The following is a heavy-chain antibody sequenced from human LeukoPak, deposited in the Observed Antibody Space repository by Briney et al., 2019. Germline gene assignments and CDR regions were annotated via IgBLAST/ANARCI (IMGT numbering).Heavy chain of an antibody. J-gene: IGHJ4*02. D-gene: IGHD3-10*01. CDR2: IYYSGST. CDR3: AREGLVRGVIITSY. V-gene: IGHV4-31*11. CDR1: GGSFSGYY. Sequence: SETLSLTCAVYGGSFSGYYWSWIRQHPGKGPEWIGYIYYSGSTYYNPSLKSRVTISADTSKNQFSLKLSSVTAADTAVYYCAREGLVRGVIITSYWGQGTLVTVSS.